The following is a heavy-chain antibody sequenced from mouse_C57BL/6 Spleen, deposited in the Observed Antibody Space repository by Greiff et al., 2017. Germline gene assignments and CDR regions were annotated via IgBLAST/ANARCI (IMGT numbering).Heavy chain of an antibody. CDR2: IDPEDGDT. J-gene: IGHJ4*01. D-gene: IGHD2-10*02. CDR3: TTFGYGKSAMDY. V-gene: IGHV14-1*01. Sequence: EVQLQQSGAELVRPGASVKLSCTASGFNIKDYYMHWVKQRPEQGLEWIGRIDPEDGDTEYAPKFQGKATMTADTSSNTAYLQLSSLTSEDTAVYCCTTFGYGKSAMDYWGQGTSVTVSS. CDR1: GFNIKDYY.